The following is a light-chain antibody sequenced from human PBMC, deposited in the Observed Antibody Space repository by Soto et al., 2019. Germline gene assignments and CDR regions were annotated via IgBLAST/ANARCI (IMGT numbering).Light chain of an antibody. CDR2: GAS. CDR3: QQYDSSPST. Sequence: EIVLTQSPGTLSLSPGERATLSCRASQSVSSSYLAWYQQRPGQAPRLLIYGASSRATGIPDRFSGSGSGTDFTLTISRLEPEDFAVYYCQQYDSSPSTLGQGTKLEIK. CDR1: QSVSSSY. J-gene: IGKJ2*02. V-gene: IGKV3-20*01.